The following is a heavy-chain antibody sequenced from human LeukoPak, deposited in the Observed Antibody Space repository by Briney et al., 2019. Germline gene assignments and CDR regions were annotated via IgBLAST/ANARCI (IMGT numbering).Heavy chain of an antibody. V-gene: IGHV3-53*01. CDR3: ARLPGASYFNY. Sequence: GGSLRLSCVASGFIVSSNYMSWVRQAPGKGLEWVSIIYSGGNTYYADSVKGRFTISRDNSKNTLYLQMNSLRAEDTAVYYCARLPGASYFNYWGEGTLVTVSS. CDR2: IYSGGNT. J-gene: IGHJ4*02. D-gene: IGHD3-10*01. CDR1: GFIVSSNY.